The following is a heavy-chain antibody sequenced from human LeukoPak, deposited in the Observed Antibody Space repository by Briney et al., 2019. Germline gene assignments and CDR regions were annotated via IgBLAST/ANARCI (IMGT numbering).Heavy chain of an antibody. J-gene: IGHJ4*02. CDR2: IKFDESEK. Sequence: GESLKISCKGSGYSFTSYWIGWVRQAPGKGLEWVASIKFDESEKHYMDSVKGRFTISRDSAKSSLYLQMNSLRAEDTAVYFCARVTTNGYFEYWGQGSLVTVSP. CDR3: ARVTTNGYFEY. V-gene: IGHV3-7*04. CDR1: GYSFTSYW. D-gene: IGHD1-1*01.